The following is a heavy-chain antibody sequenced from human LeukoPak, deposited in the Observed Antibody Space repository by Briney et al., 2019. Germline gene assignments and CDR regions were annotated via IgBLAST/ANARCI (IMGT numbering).Heavy chain of an antibody. J-gene: IGHJ4*02. CDR3: AKDTSIGKYCTNGVCSPFAY. CDR1: GFTFSGYA. CDR2: ISDSGDYT. V-gene: IGHV3-23*01. D-gene: IGHD2-8*01. Sequence: GGSLRLSCAGSGFTFSGYAMSCVRQAPGQGLEWGSVISDSGDYTSYADSVRGRFTISRDNSRNTLYLQMIRLRPEDTAVYYCAKDTSIGKYCTNGVCSPFAYWGQGTLVTVSS.